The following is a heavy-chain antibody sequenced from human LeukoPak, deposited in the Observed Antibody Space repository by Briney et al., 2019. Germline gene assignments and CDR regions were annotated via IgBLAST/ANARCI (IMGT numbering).Heavy chain of an antibody. CDR2: INLSGST. CDR1: GGSFSSYY. Sequence: PSETLSLTCAVYGGSFSSYYWSWIRQPPGKGLEWIGEINLSGSTDYNPPLKSRVTISVDTSKNQFSLKLSSVTAADTAVYYCAFSSAYQQHCGQGTLVTVSS. J-gene: IGHJ1*01. D-gene: IGHD3-22*01. V-gene: IGHV4-34*01. CDR3: AFSSAYQQH.